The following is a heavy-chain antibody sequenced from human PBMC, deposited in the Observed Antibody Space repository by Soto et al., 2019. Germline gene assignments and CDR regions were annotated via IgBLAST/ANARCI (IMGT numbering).Heavy chain of an antibody. CDR3: ARDRHDSSAQWVFDL. D-gene: IGHD3-22*01. J-gene: IGHJ2*01. V-gene: IGHV3-33*01. CDR2: IWYDGSNK. Sequence: QVQLVESGGGVVQPGRSLRLSCAASGFTFSSYGMHWVRQAPGKGLEWVAVIWYDGSNKYYADSVKGRFTISRDNSKNTLYLQMNSLRAEDTAVYYCARDRHDSSAQWVFDLWGRGTLVTVSS. CDR1: GFTFSSYG.